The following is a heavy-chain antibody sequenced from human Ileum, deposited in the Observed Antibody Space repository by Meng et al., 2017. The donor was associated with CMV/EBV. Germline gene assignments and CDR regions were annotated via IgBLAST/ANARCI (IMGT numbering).Heavy chain of an antibody. D-gene: IGHD2-2*01. J-gene: IGHJ3*02. CDR2: INSDGSST. CDR1: GFTFSSYW. Sequence: GESLKISCAASGFTFSSYWMHWVRQAPGKGLVWVSRINSDGSSTSYADSVKGRFTISRDNAKNTLYLQMSSLRAEDTAVYYCARGRPIVPAAPGYAFDIWGQGTMVTVSS. CDR3: ARGRPIVPAAPGYAFDI. V-gene: IGHV3-74*01.